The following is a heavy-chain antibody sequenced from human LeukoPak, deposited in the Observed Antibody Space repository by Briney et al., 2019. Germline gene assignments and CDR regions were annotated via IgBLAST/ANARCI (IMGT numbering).Heavy chain of an antibody. J-gene: IGHJ4*02. Sequence: SETLSLTCAVYGGSFSGYYWSWIRQPPGKGLEWIGEINHSGSTNYNPSLKSRVTISVDTSKNQFSLKLSSVTAADTAVYYCARNYYDSSGYYSQDEKTDYWGQGTLVTVSS. V-gene: IGHV4-34*01. D-gene: IGHD3-22*01. CDR2: INHSGST. CDR1: GGSFSGYY. CDR3: ARNYYDSSGYYSQDEKTDY.